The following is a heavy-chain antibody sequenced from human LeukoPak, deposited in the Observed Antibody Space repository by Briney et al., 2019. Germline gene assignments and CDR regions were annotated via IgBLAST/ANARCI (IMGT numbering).Heavy chain of an antibody. CDR3: VKDRVGTWEPIDY. D-gene: IGHD1-26*01. CDR1: GFTFSSCV. V-gene: IGHV3-23*01. J-gene: IGHJ4*02. CDR2: ISGSGDTT. Sequence: GGSLRLSCAASGFTFSSCVMSWVRQAPGKGLEWVSAISGSGDTTYYAESVRGRFTISRHISKNTLYLQMNSLRVEDTAVYYCVKDRVGTWEPIDYWGQGTLVTVSS.